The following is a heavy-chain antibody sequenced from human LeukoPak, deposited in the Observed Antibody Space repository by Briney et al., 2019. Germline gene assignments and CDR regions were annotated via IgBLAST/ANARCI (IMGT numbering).Heavy chain of an antibody. CDR2: VSGSGGNP. Sequence: GGSLRVSCAASGFTFSIYAMSWVRQAPGRGLEWVSAVSGSGGNPYYADSVKGRFTISRDNSKNTLYLQMSSLRDEDTAVYYCAKDYTPNARTYFQHWGQGTLVTVSS. CDR3: AKDYTPNARTYFQH. CDR1: GFTFSIYA. D-gene: IGHD2-15*01. V-gene: IGHV3-23*01. J-gene: IGHJ1*01.